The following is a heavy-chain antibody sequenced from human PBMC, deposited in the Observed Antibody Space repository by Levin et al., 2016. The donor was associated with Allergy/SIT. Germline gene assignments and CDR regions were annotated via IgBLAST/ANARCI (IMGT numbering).Heavy chain of an antibody. D-gene: IGHD6-19*01. V-gene: IGHV4-4*07. CDR3: ARGDLHSSGHYGMDV. Sequence: SETLSLTCTVSGGSIGNDYWSWIRQPAGKGLEWIGRIYTSGSTNYNPSLKSRVTMSVDTSKNQFSLKLSSVTAADTAVYYCARGDLHSSGHYGMDVWGQGTTVTVSS. CDR1: GGSIGNDY. J-gene: IGHJ6*02. CDR2: IYTSGST.